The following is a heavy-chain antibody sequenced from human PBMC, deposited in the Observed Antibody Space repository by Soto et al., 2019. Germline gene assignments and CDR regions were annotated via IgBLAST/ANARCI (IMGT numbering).Heavy chain of an antibody. CDR1: GFTFSSYA. Sequence: GGSLRLSCAPSGFTFSSYAMHWVRQAPGKRLKGVEVISYDGSNKYYADSVKGRFTISRDNSKNTLYLQMNSLRAEDTAVYYCAREGALGYCSGGSCFQLNDAFDIWGQGTMVTVSS. V-gene: IGHV3-30-3*01. D-gene: IGHD2-15*01. CDR2: ISYDGSNK. J-gene: IGHJ3*02. CDR3: AREGALGYCSGGSCFQLNDAFDI.